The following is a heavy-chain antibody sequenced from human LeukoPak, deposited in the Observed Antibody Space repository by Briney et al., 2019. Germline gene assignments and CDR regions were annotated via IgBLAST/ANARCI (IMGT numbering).Heavy chain of an antibody. D-gene: IGHD2-15*01. V-gene: IGHV3-53*01. J-gene: IGHJ4*02. CDR2: IYRGDT. CDR3: ASYYCSSGSCYFDT. CDR1: GFTAGYNY. Sequence: GSLRLSCAVSGFTAGYNYMSWVRQAPGEGLEWVSVIYRGDTYYADSVKGRFTISRDDSKNTVFLQMNRLRADDTAVYFCASYYCSSGSCYFDTWGQGTLVAVSS.